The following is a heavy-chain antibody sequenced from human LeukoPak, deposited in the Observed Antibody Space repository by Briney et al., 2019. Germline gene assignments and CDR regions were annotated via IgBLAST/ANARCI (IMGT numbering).Heavy chain of an antibody. V-gene: IGHV4-34*01. J-gene: IGHJ6*03. D-gene: IGHD2-2*02. CDR2: IHYSGSA. Sequence: SETLSLTCAVYGGSFSGYYWTWIRQPPGKGLEWIGEIHYSGSATYNPSLKSRVTISVDTSKNQFSLKLSSVTAADTAVYYCARHRPQYCSSTSCYKVYYYYMDVWGKGTTVTVSS. CDR1: GGSFSGYY. CDR3: ARHRPQYCSSTSCYKVYYYYMDV.